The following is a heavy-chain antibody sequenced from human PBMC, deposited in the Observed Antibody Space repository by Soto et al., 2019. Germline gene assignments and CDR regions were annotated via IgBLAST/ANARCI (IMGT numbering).Heavy chain of an antibody. D-gene: IGHD6-19*01. CDR3: ARLTRIAVAGTSNYYGMDV. Sequence: GGSLRLSCAASGFTFSSYSMNWVRQAPGKGLEWVSSISSSSSYIYYADSVKGRFTISRDNAKNSLYLQMNSLRAEDTAVYYCARLTRIAVAGTSNYYGMDVWGQGTTVTVSS. CDR1: GFTFSSYS. CDR2: ISSSSSYI. V-gene: IGHV3-21*01. J-gene: IGHJ6*02.